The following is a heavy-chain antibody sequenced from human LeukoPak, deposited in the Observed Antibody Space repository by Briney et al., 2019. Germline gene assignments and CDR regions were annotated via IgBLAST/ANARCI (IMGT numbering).Heavy chain of an antibody. J-gene: IGHJ6*02. Sequence: GGSLRLSCAASGFTFSSYGMHWVRQAPGKGLEWVAFIRYDGSNKYYADSVKGRFTISRDNSKNTLYLQMNSLRAEDTAVYYCARSGYYYDSSGSLDVWGQGTTVTVSS. CDR2: IRYDGSNK. V-gene: IGHV3-30*02. CDR3: ARSGYYYDSSGSLDV. CDR1: GFTFSSYG. D-gene: IGHD3-22*01.